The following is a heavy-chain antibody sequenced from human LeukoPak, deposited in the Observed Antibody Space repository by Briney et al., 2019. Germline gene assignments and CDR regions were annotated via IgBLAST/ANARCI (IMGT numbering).Heavy chain of an antibody. V-gene: IGHV5-51*01. D-gene: IGHD5-18*01. J-gene: IGHJ4*02. CDR3: ARRVRYSWAFDY. Sequence: NRGESLKISCKGSGYHFNMYWIGWVRQMPGKGLEWMGIIYAGDSDTTYSPSFQGQVTISVDKSINTAYLQWSSLEASDTAMYYCARRVRYSWAFDYWGQGTLVTVSS. CDR1: GYHFNMYW. CDR2: IYAGDSDT.